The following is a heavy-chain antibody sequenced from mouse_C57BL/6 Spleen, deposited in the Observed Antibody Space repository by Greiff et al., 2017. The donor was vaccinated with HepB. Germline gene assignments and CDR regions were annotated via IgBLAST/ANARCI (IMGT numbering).Heavy chain of an antibody. V-gene: IGHV5-4*03. CDR2: ISDGGSYT. CDR3: ARVASNYWYFDV. D-gene: IGHD2-5*01. Sequence: EVMLVESGGGLVKPGGSLKLSCAASGFTFSSYAMSWVRQTPEKRLEWVATISDGGSYTYDPDNVKGRFTISRDNAKNNLYLQMSHLKSEDTAMDYFARVASNYWYFDVWGTGTTVTVSS. J-gene: IGHJ1*03. CDR1: GFTFSSYA.